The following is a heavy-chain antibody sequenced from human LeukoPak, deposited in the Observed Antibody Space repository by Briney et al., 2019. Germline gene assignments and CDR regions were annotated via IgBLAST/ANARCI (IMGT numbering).Heavy chain of an antibody. CDR2: INHSGST. Sequence: SETLSLTCAVYGGSFSGYYWSWIRQPPGKGLERIGEINHSGSTNYNPSLKSRVTISVDTSKNQFSLKLSSVTAADTAVYYCARGGRTIPVYYFDYWGQGTLVTVSS. D-gene: IGHD1-26*01. CDR1: GGSFSGYY. CDR3: ARGGRTIPVYYFDY. V-gene: IGHV4-34*01. J-gene: IGHJ4*02.